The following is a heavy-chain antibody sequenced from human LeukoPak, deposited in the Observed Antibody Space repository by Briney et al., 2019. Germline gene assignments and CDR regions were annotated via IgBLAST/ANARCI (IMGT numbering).Heavy chain of an antibody. J-gene: IGHJ3*02. Sequence: KTSQTLSLTCAVSGGSISSGGYSWSWIRQPPGKGLEWIGYIYHSGSTYYNPSLKSRVTISVDRSKNQFSLKLSSVTAADTAVYYCARGLPEWELLEAYAFDIWGQGTMVTVSS. CDR1: GGSISSGGYS. CDR3: ARGLPEWELLEAYAFDI. D-gene: IGHD1-26*01. V-gene: IGHV4-30-2*01. CDR2: IYHSGST.